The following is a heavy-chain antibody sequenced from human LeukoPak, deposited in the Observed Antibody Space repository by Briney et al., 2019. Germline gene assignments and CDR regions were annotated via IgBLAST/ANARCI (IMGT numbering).Heavy chain of an antibody. CDR2: IHYSGNT. D-gene: IGHD3-10*01. CDR3: AREVAGDVLLWFGESPNWFDP. J-gene: IGHJ5*02. V-gene: IGHV4-59*12. CDR1: GGSISSYY. Sequence: SETLSLTCTVSGGSISSYYWSWIRQPPGKGLEWIGYIHYSGNTNYSPSLKSRVTISVDTSKNQFSLKLSSVTAADTAVYYCAREVAGDVLLWFGESPNWFDPWGQGTLVTVSS.